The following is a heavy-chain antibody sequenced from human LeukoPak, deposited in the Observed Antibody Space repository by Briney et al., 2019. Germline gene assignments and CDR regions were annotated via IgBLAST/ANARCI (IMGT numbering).Heavy chain of an antibody. D-gene: IGHD1-26*01. CDR2: IYPGDSET. V-gene: IGHV5-51*01. CDR3: ARRGRNAPFDP. CDR1: GYSFTSYW. J-gene: IGHJ5*02. Sequence: KCGESLKISCKGFGYSFTSYWIGWVRQVPGKGLEWMGIIYPGDSETRYGPSFQGQVTISADKSISTAYLQWSSLKASDTAMYYCARRGRNAPFDPWGQGTLVTVSS.